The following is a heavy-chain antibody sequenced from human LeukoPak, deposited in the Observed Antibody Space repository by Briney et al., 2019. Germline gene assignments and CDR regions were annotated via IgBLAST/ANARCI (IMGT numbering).Heavy chain of an antibody. V-gene: IGHV3-21*01. J-gene: IGHJ4*02. Sequence: PGGSLRLSCAASGFTFSSYSMNWVRQAPGKGLEWVSSISSSSSYIYYADSVKGRFTISRDNSKNTLYLQMNSLRAEDTAVYYCASPRLRWMMGLWDYWGQGTLVTVSS. D-gene: IGHD4-23*01. CDR1: GFTFSSYS. CDR2: ISSSSSYI. CDR3: ASPRLRWMMGLWDY.